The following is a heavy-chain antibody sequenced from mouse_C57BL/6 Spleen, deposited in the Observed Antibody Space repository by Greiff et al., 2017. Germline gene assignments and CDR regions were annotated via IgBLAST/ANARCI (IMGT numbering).Heavy chain of an antibody. Sequence: VQLQQSGPELVKPGDSVKISCKASGYSFTGYFMNWVMQSHGKSLEWIGRINPYNGDTFYNQKFKGKATLTVDKSSSTAHMEIRSLTSEDSAVYYCARWMDDSYWYIDVWGTGTTVTVSS. CDR2: INPYNGDT. CDR3: ARWMDDSYWYIDV. V-gene: IGHV1-20*01. J-gene: IGHJ1*03. D-gene: IGHD2-12*01. CDR1: GYSFTGYF.